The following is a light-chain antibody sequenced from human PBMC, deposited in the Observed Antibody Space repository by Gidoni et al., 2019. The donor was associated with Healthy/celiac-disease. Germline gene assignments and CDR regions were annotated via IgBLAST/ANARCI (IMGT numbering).Light chain of an antibody. J-gene: IGKJ2*01. CDR3: QQRSNWPYT. CDR1: QSVSSY. V-gene: IGKV3-11*01. CDR2: DAS. Sequence: EIVLTQSPPTLSLSPGERATLSCRASQSVSSYLAWYQQKPGQAHRLLIYDASNRATGIPARFSGRGSGTDFTRTISSLEPEDFAVYYCQQRSNWPYTFGQGTKLEIK.